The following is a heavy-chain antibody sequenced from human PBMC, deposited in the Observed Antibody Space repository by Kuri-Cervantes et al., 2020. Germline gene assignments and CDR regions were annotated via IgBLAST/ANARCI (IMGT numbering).Heavy chain of an antibody. J-gene: IGHJ6*02. V-gene: IGHV3-11*04. CDR2: IISSGTSI. CDR3: AREKTRGGPYYYYGMDV. D-gene: IGHD3-10*01. Sequence: GESLKISCVASGFTFSDHYMTWIRQAPGKGLGWVSYIISSGTSIYYADSVKGRFTMSRDNAKNSLYLQMNSLRAEDTAVYYCAREKTRGGPYYYYGMDVWGQGTTVTVSS. CDR1: GFTFSDHY.